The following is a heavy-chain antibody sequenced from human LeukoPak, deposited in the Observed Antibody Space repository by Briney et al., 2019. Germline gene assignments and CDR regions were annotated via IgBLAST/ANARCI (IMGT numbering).Heavy chain of an antibody. V-gene: IGHV3-23*01. CDR3: AKDRDTYGYVTSFDY. J-gene: IGHJ4*02. CDR1: GFTFSNYA. Sequence: GGSLRLSCAASGFTFSNYAMGWVRQAPGKGLEWVSAISGSGGSTYYADSVKGRFTISRDNSKNTLYLQMNSLRAEDTAVYYCAKDRDTYGYVTSFDYWGQGTLVTVSS. CDR2: ISGSGGST. D-gene: IGHD5-18*01.